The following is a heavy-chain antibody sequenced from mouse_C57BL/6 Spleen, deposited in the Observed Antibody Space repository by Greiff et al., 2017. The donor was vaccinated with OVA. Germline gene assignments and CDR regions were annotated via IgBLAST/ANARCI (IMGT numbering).Heavy chain of an antibody. Sequence: QVQLQQSGAELVRPGSSVKLSCKASGYTFTSYWMHWVKQRPIQGLEWIGNIDPSDSETHYNQKFKDKATLTVDKSSSTAYMQLSSLTSEDSAVYYCARGSYYGSSNWYFDVWGTGTTVTVSS. V-gene: IGHV1-52*01. CDR2: IDPSDSET. CDR3: ARGSYYGSSNWYFDV. CDR1: GYTFTSYW. J-gene: IGHJ1*03. D-gene: IGHD1-1*01.